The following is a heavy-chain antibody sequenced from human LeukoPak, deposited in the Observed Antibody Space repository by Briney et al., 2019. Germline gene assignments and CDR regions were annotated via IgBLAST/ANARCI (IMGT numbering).Heavy chain of an antibody. V-gene: IGHV3-33*01. CDR2: IWYDGSII. CDR3: ARDQVTAIEYFQH. CDR1: GFMFSSYG. Sequence: GGSLRLYCAASGFMFSSYGMHWVRQAPGKGLEWVSFIWYDGSIIHYADSVKGRFTISRDNSKNMLFLQMNSLGVEDTAVYYCARDQVTAIEYFQHWGQGTLVTVSS. J-gene: IGHJ1*01. D-gene: IGHD2-21*02.